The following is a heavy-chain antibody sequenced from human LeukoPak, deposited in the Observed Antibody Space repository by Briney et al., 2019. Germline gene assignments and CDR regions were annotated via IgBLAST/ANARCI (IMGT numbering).Heavy chain of an antibody. D-gene: IGHD3-22*01. V-gene: IGHV3-23*01. CDR1: GFTFSSYA. CDR2: ISGSGGST. J-gene: IGHJ3*02. Sequence: TGGSLRLSCAASGFTFSSYAMSWVRQAPGKGLEWVSAISGSGGSTYYADSVKGRFTISRDNSKNTLYLQMNSLRAEDTAVYYCVKDPGGITMIVVVIDAFDIWGQGTMVTVSS. CDR3: VKDPGGITMIVVVIDAFDI.